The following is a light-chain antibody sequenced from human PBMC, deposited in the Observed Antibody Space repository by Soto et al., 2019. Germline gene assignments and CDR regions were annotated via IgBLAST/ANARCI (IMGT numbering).Light chain of an antibody. J-gene: IGLJ1*01. CDR1: SSDIGGYNY. V-gene: IGLV2-14*01. CDR2: EVT. Sequence: QSALTQPASVSGSPGQSITVSCTGTSSDIGGYNYVSWYQQHPGKAPKLMVYEVTNRPSGVSDRFSGSKSGNTASLTISGLQSDDEGYYYCSSYTSRSTLYVFGIGTKLTVL. CDR3: SSYTSRSTLYV.